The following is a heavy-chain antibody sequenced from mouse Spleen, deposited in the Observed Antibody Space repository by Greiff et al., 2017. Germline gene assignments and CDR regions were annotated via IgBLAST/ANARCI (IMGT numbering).Heavy chain of an antibody. CDR2: IHPNSGST. V-gene: IGHV1-64*01. CDR3: ARSGGYGKGSYYFDY. D-gene: IGHD2-1*01. J-gene: IGHJ2*01. Sequence: QVQLQQPGAELVKPGASVKLSCKASGYTFTSYWMHWVKQRPGQGLEWIGMIHPNSGSTNYNEKFKSKATLTVDKSSSTAYMQLSSLTSEDSAVYYCARSGGYGKGSYYFDYWGQGTTLTVSS. CDR1: GYTFTSYW.